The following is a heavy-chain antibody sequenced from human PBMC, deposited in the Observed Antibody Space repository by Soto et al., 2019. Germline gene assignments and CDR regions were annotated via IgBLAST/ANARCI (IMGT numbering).Heavy chain of an antibody. D-gene: IGHD2-8*01. CDR1: EFTFSSYS. CDR3: ARYNIVLMVYASFDY. J-gene: IGHJ4*02. CDR2: ISSSSSTI. Sequence: EVQLVESGGGLVQPGGSLRLSCAASEFTFSSYSMNWVRQAPGKGLEWVSYISSSSSTIYYADSVKGRFTISRDNAKNSLYLQMNSLRAEDTAVYYCARYNIVLMVYASFDYWGQGTLVTVSS. V-gene: IGHV3-48*01.